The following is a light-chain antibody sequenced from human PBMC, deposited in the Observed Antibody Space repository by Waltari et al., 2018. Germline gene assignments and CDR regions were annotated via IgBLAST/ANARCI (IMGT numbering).Light chain of an antibody. Sequence: SYVLTQPPSVSVAPGKTARITCGGNNIGSKSVNWDQQKPGQAPVLVIYYDSDRPSGIPERFSGSNSGNTATLTISRVEAGDEADYYCQVWDSSSDHVVFGGGTKLTVL. CDR3: QVWDSSSDHVV. CDR2: YDS. CDR1: NIGSKS. V-gene: IGLV3-21*04. J-gene: IGLJ2*01.